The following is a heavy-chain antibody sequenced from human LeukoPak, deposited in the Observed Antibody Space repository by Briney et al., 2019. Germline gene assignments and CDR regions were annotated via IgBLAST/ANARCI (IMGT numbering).Heavy chain of an antibody. J-gene: IGHJ6*03. Sequence: PSETLSLTCTVSGDSISNYYWSWIRQPAGKGLEWLGRIYSSGSTDYNPSLKSRVTMSIDTSKSQVSLKLTSVTAADTAAYYCAKGEEGYDYWSRHYYYMDVWGKGTAVIVSS. V-gene: IGHV4-4*07. CDR3: AKGEEGYDYWSRHYYYMDV. CDR2: IYSSGST. CDR1: GDSISNYY. D-gene: IGHD3-3*01.